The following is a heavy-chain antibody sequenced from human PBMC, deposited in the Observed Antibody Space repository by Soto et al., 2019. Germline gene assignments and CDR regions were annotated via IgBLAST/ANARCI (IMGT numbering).Heavy chain of an antibody. CDR1: GGTFSSYA. Sequence: SVKVSCKASGGTFSSYAISWVRQPPGQGLEWMGGIIPIFGTANYAQKFQGRVTITADESTSTAYMELSSLRSEDTAVYYCARDSRPKDYYYGMDVWGQGTTVTVSS. CDR3: ARDSRPKDYYYGMDV. V-gene: IGHV1-69*13. CDR2: IIPIFGTA. J-gene: IGHJ6*02.